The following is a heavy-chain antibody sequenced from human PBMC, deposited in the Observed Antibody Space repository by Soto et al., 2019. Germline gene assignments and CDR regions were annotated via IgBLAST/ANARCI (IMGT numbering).Heavy chain of an antibody. D-gene: IGHD3-22*01. CDR2: IIPIFGTA. Sequence: SVKVSCKASGGTFSSYAISWVRQAPGQGLERMGGIIPIFGTANYAQKFQGRVTITADESTSTAYMELSSLGSEDTAVYYCARDVTYYYDSSGYPSSQAPWGQGTLVTVSS. J-gene: IGHJ5*02. V-gene: IGHV1-69*13. CDR3: ARDVTYYYDSSGYPSSQAP. CDR1: GGTFSSYA.